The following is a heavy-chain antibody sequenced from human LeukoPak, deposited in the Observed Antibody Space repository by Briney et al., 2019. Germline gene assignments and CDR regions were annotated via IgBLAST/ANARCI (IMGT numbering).Heavy chain of an antibody. V-gene: IGHV3-23*01. CDR3: AKPISGGLAVTADWFHP. CDR1: GFAFSVYA. CDR2: INDNSGTT. Sequence: GGSLRLSCAASGFAFSVYARSWLRQPPGKGLEWVSTINDNSGTTYYAASVRGRFTISRDNSKNTLYIQINTLRADDTATYYCAKPISGGLAVTADWFHPWGQGTLVGVSS. J-gene: IGHJ5*01. D-gene: IGHD6-19*01.